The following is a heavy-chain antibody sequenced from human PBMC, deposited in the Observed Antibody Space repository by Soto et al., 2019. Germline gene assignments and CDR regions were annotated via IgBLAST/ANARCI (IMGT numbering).Heavy chain of an antibody. V-gene: IGHV1-69*06. J-gene: IGHJ4*02. CDR1: GGTFSSYA. D-gene: IGHD4-4*01. Sequence: QVQLVQSGAEVKKPGSSLKVSCKASGGTFSSYAISWVRQAPGQGLEWMGGIIPIFGTANYAQKFQGRVTITADKSTSTAYMELSSLRSEYTAVYYCARVCSNYRGCFDYWGQGTLVTVSS. CDR3: ARVCSNYRGCFDY. CDR2: IIPIFGTA.